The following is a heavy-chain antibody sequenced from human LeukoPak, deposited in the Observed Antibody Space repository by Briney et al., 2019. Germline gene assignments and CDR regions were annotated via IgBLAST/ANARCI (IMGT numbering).Heavy chain of an antibody. CDR3: ARERLAYCGGDCP. D-gene: IGHD2-21*02. CDR1: GFTFSDYY. Sequence: PGGSLRLSCAASGFTFSDYYMNWIRQAPGKGLEWVSYISSSGDTIYYADSVKGRFTISRDNAKNTVYLQMNSLRGEDTAVYYCARERLAYCGGDCPWGQGTLVTVSS. CDR2: ISSSGDTI. V-gene: IGHV3-11*04. J-gene: IGHJ5*02.